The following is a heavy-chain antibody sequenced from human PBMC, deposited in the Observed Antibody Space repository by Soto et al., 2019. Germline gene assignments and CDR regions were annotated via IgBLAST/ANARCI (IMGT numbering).Heavy chain of an antibody. J-gene: IGHJ5*02. CDR1: GFTFSSYS. D-gene: IGHD6-6*01. V-gene: IGHV3-21*01. Sequence: GGSLRLSCAASGFTFSSYSMNWVRQAPGKGLEWVSSISSSSSYIYYADSVKGRFTISRDNAKNSLYLQMNSLRAEDTAVYYCERELFRKQLGPRPDPWGQGTLVTVSS. CDR2: ISSSSSYI. CDR3: ERELFRKQLGPRPDP.